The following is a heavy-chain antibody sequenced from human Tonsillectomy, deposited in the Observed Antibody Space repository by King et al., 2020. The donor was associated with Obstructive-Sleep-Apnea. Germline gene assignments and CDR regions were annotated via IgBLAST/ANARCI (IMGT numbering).Heavy chain of an antibody. D-gene: IGHD2-15*01. CDR3: ARGGVVVVAAFVLNYFDY. CDR2: INHSGST. J-gene: IGHJ4*02. V-gene: IGHV4-34*01. CDR1: GGSFSGYY. Sequence: VQLQQWGAGLLKPSETLSLTCAVYGGSFSGYYWSWIRQPPGKGLEWIWEINHSGSTNYNPSLKSRVTISVDTSKNQFSLKLSSVTAAETAVYYCARGGVVVVAAFVLNYFDYWGQGTLVTVSS.